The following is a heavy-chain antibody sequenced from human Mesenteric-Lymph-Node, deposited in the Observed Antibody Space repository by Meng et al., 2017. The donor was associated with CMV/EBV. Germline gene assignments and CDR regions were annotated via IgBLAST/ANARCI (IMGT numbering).Heavy chain of an antibody. CDR1: GFTFSSYA. V-gene: IGHV3-23*03. CDR2: IYGGGKTT. J-gene: IGHJ4*02. D-gene: IGHD3-9*01. Sequence: GGSLRLSCAASGFTFSSYAMSWVRQAPGEGLEWVSVIYGGGKTTYYADSVKGRCIISRDNAKNTLYLQMNSLRAEDTAVYYCARDSPYFGSDLDYWGQGTLVTVSS. CDR3: ARDSPYFGSDLDY.